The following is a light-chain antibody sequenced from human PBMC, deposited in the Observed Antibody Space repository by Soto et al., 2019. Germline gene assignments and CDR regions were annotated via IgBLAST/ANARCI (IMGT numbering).Light chain of an antibody. CDR3: QRYDNWPLT. V-gene: IGKV3-11*01. CDR1: QSVSRY. Sequence: EIVLTQSPDTLSLSPGESATLSCRASQSVSRYLAWYQQKPGQTPRLLIYDASNRAAGIPARFSGSGSGTDFTLTISSLEPEDFAVYYCQRYDNWPLTFGGGTKVEIK. J-gene: IGKJ4*01. CDR2: DAS.